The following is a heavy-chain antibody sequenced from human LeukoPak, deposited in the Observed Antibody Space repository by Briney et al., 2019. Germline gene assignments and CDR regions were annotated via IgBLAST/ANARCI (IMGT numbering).Heavy chain of an antibody. CDR1: GFTVSSNY. J-gene: IGHJ4*02. V-gene: IGHV3-66*01. CDR3: ATNVKKLGDYFDY. CDR2: IYSGGST. D-gene: IGHD3-10*01. Sequence: GGSLRLSCAASGFTVSSNYMSWVRQAPGKGLEWVSVIYSGGSTYYADSVKGRFTISRDNSKNTLYLQMNSLRAEDTAVYYCATNVKKLGDYFDYWGQGTLVTVSS.